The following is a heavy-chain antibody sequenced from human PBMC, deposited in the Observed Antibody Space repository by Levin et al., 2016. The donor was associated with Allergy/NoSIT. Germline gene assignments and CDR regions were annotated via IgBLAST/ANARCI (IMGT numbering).Heavy chain of an antibody. CDR3: AKDYYDSSGYPHLLLFDY. CDR2: ISYDGSNK. D-gene: IGHD3-22*01. V-gene: IGHV3-30*18. J-gene: IGHJ4*02. CDR1: GFTFSSYG. Sequence: GGSLRLSCAASGFTFSSYGMHWVRQAPGKGLEWVAVISYDGSNKYYADSVKGRFTISRDNSKNTLYLQMNSLRAEDTAVYYCAKDYYDSSGYPHLLLFDYWGQGTLVTVSS.